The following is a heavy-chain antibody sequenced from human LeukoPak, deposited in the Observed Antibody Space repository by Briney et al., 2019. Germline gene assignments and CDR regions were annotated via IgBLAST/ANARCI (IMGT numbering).Heavy chain of an antibody. Sequence: GGSLRLSCAASGFTVSSNYMSWVRQAPGKGLEWVSVIYSGGSTYYADSVKGRFTISRDNSKNTLYLQMNSLRAEDTAVYYCARSNWGFPYYFDYWGQGTLVTVSS. CDR2: IYSGGST. D-gene: IGHD7-27*01. V-gene: IGHV3-66*02. CDR1: GFTVSSNY. J-gene: IGHJ4*02. CDR3: ARSNWGFPYYFDY.